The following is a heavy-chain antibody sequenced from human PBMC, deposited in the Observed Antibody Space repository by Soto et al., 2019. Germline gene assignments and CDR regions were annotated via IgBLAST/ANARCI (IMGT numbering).Heavy chain of an antibody. CDR1: GGSISNSNW. CDR3: AKDGAQMGATST. J-gene: IGHJ4*02. CDR2: IFHSGST. V-gene: IGHV4-4*02. Sequence: QVQLQESGPGLVKPSGTLSLTCAVSGGSISNSNWWIWVRQPPGKGLEWIGEIFHSGSTNYNPSLKSRVTISVDKSKNQFSLKLTSVTAADTAVYYCAKDGAQMGATSTWGQGTLVTVSS. D-gene: IGHD1-26*01.